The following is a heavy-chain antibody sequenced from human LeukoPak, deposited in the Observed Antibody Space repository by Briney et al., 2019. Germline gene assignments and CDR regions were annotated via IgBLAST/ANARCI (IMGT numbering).Heavy chain of an antibody. CDR3: AREGPYYDFWSGYHDAFDI. V-gene: IGHV1-69*05. Sequence: ASVKVSCKASGGTFSSYAISWVREAPGQGLEWMGRIIPIFGTANYAQKFQGRVTITTDESPSTAYMELSSLRSEDTAVYYCAREGPYYDFWSGYHDAFDIWGQGTMVTVSS. CDR2: IIPIFGTA. CDR1: GGTFSSYA. J-gene: IGHJ3*02. D-gene: IGHD3-3*01.